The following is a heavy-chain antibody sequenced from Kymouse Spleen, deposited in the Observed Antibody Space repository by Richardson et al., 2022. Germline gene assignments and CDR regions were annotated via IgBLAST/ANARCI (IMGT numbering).Heavy chain of an antibody. CDR1: GGSFSGYY. CDR2: INHSGST. D-gene: IGHD6-13*01. Sequence: QVQLQQWGAGLLKPSETLSLTCAVYGGSFSGYYWSWIRQPPGKGLEWIGEINHSGSTNYNPSLKSRVTISVDTSKNQFSLKLSSVTAADTAVYYCARARAAAGQYYFDYWGQGTLVTVSS. J-gene: IGHJ4*02. CDR3: ARARAAAGQYYFDY. V-gene: IGHV4-34*01.